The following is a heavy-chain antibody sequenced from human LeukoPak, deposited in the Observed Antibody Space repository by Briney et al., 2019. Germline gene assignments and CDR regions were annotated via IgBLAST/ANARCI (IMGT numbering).Heavy chain of an antibody. D-gene: IGHD3-3*01. V-gene: IGHV4-59*12. Sequence: SAPLSLTRTLSGCPISRYYSSWIRQPPGKGLDWPGHPYYSGSTNYNPSLKSRVTISVDPSKILFTLRRNSVTAADTAVYYCSGTWSDYYAFEICGQGTMVIGSS. CDR2: PYYSGST. J-gene: IGHJ3*02. CDR3: SGTWSDYYAFEI. CDR1: GCPISRYY.